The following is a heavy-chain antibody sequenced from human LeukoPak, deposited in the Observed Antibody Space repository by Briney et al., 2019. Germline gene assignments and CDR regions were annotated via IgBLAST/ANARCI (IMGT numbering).Heavy chain of an antibody. Sequence: PSETLSLTCAVYGGSFSGYYWSWIRQPAGKGLEWIGRIYTSGSTNYNPSLKSRVTMSVDTSKNQFSLKLRSVTAADTAVYYCARGQARLSWFDPWGQGILVTVSS. D-gene: IGHD6-19*01. J-gene: IGHJ5*02. CDR2: IYTSGST. CDR3: ARGQARLSWFDP. V-gene: IGHV4-59*10. CDR1: GGSFSGYY.